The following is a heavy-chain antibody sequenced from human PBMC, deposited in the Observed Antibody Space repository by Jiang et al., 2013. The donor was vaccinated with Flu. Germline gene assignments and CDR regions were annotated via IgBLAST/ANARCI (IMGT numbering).Heavy chain of an antibody. CDR2: IYYSGST. CDR1: GGSISSYY. D-gene: IGHD5-18*01. V-gene: IGHV4-59*01. CDR3: ARGDRGYSRDP. Sequence: LLKPSETLSLTCTVSGGSISSYYWSWIRQPPGKGLEWIGYIYYSGSTNYNPSLKSRVTMSVDTSKNQFSLKLSSVTAADTAVYYCARGDRGYSRDPWGQGTLVTV. J-gene: IGHJ5*02.